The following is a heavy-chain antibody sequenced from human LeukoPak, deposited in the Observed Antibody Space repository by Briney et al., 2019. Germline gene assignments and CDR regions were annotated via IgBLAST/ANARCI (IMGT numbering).Heavy chain of an antibody. J-gene: IGHJ4*02. D-gene: IGHD6-6*01. V-gene: IGHV3-74*01. CDR1: GFTFSSYW. CDR2: INGNGSST. Sequence: GGSLRLSCAASGFTFSSYWMHWVRQAPVKGMVWVSRINGNGSSTDYADSVKGRFTISRDNAKNTLYLQMNSLRAEDTAVYYYARLSYRPESSIAARPYDYWGQGTLVTVSS. CDR3: ARLSYRPESSIAARPYDY.